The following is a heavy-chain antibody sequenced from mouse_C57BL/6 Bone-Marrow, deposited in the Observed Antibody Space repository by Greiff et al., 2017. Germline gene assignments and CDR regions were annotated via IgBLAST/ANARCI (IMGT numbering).Heavy chain of an antibody. CDR1: GYIFTEYT. Sequence: QVQLQPSGAELVKPGASVKLSCKASGYIFTEYTIHWVKQRSGQGLEWIGWFYPGSGSIKYNERFKDKATLTADKSSNTFYMELSRLTSEDSAVYFCARHERYYDYEGYFDYWGQGTTLTVSS. D-gene: IGHD2-4*01. CDR2: FYPGSGSI. V-gene: IGHV1-62-2*01. J-gene: IGHJ2*01. CDR3: ARHERYYDYEGYFDY.